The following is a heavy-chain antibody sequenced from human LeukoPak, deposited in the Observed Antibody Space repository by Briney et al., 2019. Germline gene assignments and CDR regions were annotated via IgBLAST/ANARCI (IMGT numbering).Heavy chain of an antibody. CDR1: GFTFSSYS. CDR3: ASVNYYDSSGYYYKYDAFDI. D-gene: IGHD3-22*01. CDR2: ISDSSSII. J-gene: IGHJ3*02. V-gene: IGHV3-48*01. Sequence: PGGSLRLSCAASGFTFSSYSMNWVRQAPGKGLEWISYISDSSSIIYYADSVKGRFTISRDNAKNSLYLQMNSLRAEDTAVYYCASVNYYDSSGYYYKYDAFDIWGQGTMVTVSS.